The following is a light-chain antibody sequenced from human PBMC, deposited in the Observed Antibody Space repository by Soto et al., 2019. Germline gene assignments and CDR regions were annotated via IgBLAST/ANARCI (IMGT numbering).Light chain of an antibody. CDR2: DAS. Sequence: DIQMTQSPSPLSASVGDRVTITCRASQSISSWLAWYQQKPGKAPKLLIYDASSLESGVPSRFSGSGSGTEFTLTISSLQPDDFATYYCQQYNSYWSWTFGQGTKVDIK. CDR3: QQYNSYWSWT. V-gene: IGKV1-5*01. J-gene: IGKJ1*01. CDR1: QSISSW.